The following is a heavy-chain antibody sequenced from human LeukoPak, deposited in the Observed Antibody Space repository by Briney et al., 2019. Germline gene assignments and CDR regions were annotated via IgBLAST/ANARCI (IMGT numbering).Heavy chain of an antibody. CDR2: ISYDGSNK. V-gene: IGHV3-30-3*01. D-gene: IGHD6-19*01. J-gene: IGHJ6*02. CDR3: ARDMVGGSGWSAQGYYCGMDV. Sequence: GRSLRLSCAASGFTFSSYAMHWIRQAPGKGLEWVAVISYDGSNKYYADSVKGRFTISRDNSKNTLYLQMNSLRAEDTAVYYCARDMVGGSGWSAQGYYCGMDVWGQGTTVTVSS. CDR1: GFTFSSYA.